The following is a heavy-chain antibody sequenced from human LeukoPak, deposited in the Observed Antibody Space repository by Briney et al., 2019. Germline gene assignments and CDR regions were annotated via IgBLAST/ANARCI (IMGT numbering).Heavy chain of an antibody. J-gene: IGHJ6*02. CDR2: IYPSGSDT. V-gene: IGHV3-23*01. D-gene: IGHD6-6*01. CDR1: GFTFSTYA. Sequence: GGSLRLSCAASGFTFSTYAMTWVRQAPGKGLEWASTIYPSGSDTYYADSVMGRFTISRDNSKNTLYLQMNGLRAEDTAVYYCAKGSSSSNYYYGMDVWGQGTTVTVSS. CDR3: AKGSSSSNYYYGMDV.